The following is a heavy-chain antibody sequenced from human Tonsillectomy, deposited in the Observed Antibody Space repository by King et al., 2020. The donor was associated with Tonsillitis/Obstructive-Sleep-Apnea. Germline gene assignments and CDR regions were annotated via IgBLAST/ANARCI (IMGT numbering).Heavy chain of an antibody. CDR2: IFYSGST. V-gene: IGHV4-59*01. CDR1: GGSISSYY. CDR3: ARDHCSSTSCYGNYYYMDV. Sequence: VQLQESGPGLVKPSETLSLTCTGSGGSISSYYWSWIRQPPGKGLEWIGYIFYSGSTNYNPSLKSRVTISVDTSKNQFSLKLSSVTAADTAVYYCARDHCSSTSCYGNYYYMDVWGKGTTVTVSS. J-gene: IGHJ6*03. D-gene: IGHD2-2*01.